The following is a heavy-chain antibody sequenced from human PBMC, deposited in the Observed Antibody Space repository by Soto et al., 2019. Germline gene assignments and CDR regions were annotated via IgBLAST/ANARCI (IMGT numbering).Heavy chain of an antibody. CDR2: IYTSGST. Sequence: QVQLQESGPGLVKPSETLSLTCTVSGGSISSYYWSWIRQPAGKGLEWIRRIYTSGSTNYNPSLKSRVTMSVDTSKNQFSLKLSSVTAADTAVYYCAREPYYDILTGYYNGYYYYGMDVWGQGTTVTVSS. D-gene: IGHD3-9*01. CDR1: GGSISSYY. J-gene: IGHJ6*02. V-gene: IGHV4-4*07. CDR3: AREPYYDILTGYYNGYYYYGMDV.